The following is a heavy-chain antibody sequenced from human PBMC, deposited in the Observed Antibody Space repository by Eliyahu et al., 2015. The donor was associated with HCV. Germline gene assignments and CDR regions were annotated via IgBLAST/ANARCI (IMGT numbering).Heavy chain of an antibody. CDR3: ARDYGDYPVN. J-gene: IGHJ4*02. D-gene: IGHD4-17*01. Sequence: EVQLVESGGGLVQPGGSLXLSCAASGFTFSTYSIEWVPPGPGKGLEWVSYISNSGTTIYYADSVKGRFTISRDNAKNSLSLHLNGLRAEDTAVYYCARDYGDYPVNWGQGTLVTVSS. CDR2: ISNSGTTI. CDR1: GFTFSTYS. V-gene: IGHV3-48*01.